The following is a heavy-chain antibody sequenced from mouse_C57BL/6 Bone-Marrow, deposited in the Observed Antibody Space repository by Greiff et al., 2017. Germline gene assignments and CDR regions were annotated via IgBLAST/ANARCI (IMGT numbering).Heavy chain of an antibody. J-gene: IGHJ3*01. Sequence: VQLQQSGAELVRPGASVKISCKASGYTFTSYWMPWVRQRPGQGLEWIGEIFPGSGSTYYNEKFKGKATLTVDTSSSTAYMQLSSLTSEDSAVYFCARGGRLRLRGWFAYWGQGTLVTVSA. D-gene: IGHD3-2*02. CDR3: ARGGRLRLRGWFAY. CDR2: IFPGSGST. V-gene: IGHV1-56*01. CDR1: GYTFTSYW.